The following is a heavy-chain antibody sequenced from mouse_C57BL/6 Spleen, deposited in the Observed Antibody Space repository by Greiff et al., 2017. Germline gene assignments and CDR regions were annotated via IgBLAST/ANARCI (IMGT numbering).Heavy chain of an antibody. Sequence: VQLQESGAELVKPGASVKISCKASGYAFSSYWMNWVKQRPGKGLEWIGQIYPGDGDTNYNGKFKGKATLTADKSSSTAYMQLSSLTSEDSAVYFCARGDYGSSPRYFDVWGTGTTVTVSS. CDR2: IYPGDGDT. J-gene: IGHJ1*03. CDR3: ARGDYGSSPRYFDV. D-gene: IGHD1-1*01. CDR1: GYAFSSYW. V-gene: IGHV1-80*01.